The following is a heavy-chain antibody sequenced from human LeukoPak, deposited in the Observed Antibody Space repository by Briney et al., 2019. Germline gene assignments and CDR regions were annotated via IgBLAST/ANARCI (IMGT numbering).Heavy chain of an antibody. CDR3: ARAAAKLSYMDV. J-gene: IGHJ6*03. Sequence: SETLSLTCTVSGYSISSGYYWGWIRQPPGKGLEWIGNIYHGGSTYYNPSLKSRVTVSVDTSKNQFSLKVRSVTAADTAVYYCARAAAKLSYMDVWGKGTTVTVSS. CDR1: GYSISSGYY. D-gene: IGHD6-25*01. V-gene: IGHV4-38-2*02. CDR2: IYHGGST.